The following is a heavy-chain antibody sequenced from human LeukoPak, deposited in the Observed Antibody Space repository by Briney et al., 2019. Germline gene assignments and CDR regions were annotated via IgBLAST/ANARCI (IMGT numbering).Heavy chain of an antibody. J-gene: IGHJ4*02. Sequence: GGSLRLSCAASGFTVGSKYMSWVRQAPGKGLEWVSVIYSGGSTYYADSVKGRFTISRDNSKNTLYLQMNSLRAEDTAVYSCAREGITGTTSPYFDYWGQGTLVTVSS. CDR3: AREGITGTTSPYFDY. CDR2: IYSGGST. V-gene: IGHV3-53*01. D-gene: IGHD1-20*01. CDR1: GFTVGSKY.